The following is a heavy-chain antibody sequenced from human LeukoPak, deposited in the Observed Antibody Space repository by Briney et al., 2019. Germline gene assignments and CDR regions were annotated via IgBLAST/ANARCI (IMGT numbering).Heavy chain of an antibody. Sequence: PSETLSLTCSVSGGSITSGNYYWSWIRQPPGKGLEWIGYIFYTGSTNYSPSLKSRVSISVDTFKNQFSLKLSSVTAADTAVYYCARKYPDHWFDPWGQGTLVTVSS. CDR1: GGSITSGNYY. V-gene: IGHV4-30-4*01. J-gene: IGHJ5*02. CDR3: ARKYPDHWFDP. D-gene: IGHD6-6*01. CDR2: IFYTGST.